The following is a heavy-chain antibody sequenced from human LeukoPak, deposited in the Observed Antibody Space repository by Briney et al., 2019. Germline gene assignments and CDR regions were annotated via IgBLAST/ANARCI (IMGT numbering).Heavy chain of an antibody. CDR3: ARDFGGVAGTFDY. V-gene: IGHV1-69*06. CDR2: VIPIFGTA. D-gene: IGHD6-19*01. CDR1: GGTFSNYA. J-gene: IGHJ4*02. Sequence: SVKVSCKASGGTFSNYAISWVRQAPGQGLEWMGGVIPIFGTANYAQKSRGRVTITADKSTRTAYMELSSLRSEDTAVYYCARDFGGVAGTFDYWGQGTLVSVSS.